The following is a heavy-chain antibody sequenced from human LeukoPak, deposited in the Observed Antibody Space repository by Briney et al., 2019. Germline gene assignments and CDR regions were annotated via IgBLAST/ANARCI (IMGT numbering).Heavy chain of an antibody. CDR3: ARGRSGGSYYIYY. CDR2: ISCSSSTI. V-gene: IGHV3-48*01. D-gene: IGHD1-26*01. Sequence: GGSLSLSCAVSEFIFSTYSMNWVRQAPGKGLEWVTYISCSSSTIYYAESVKGRFSISRDNAKNSLYVQMNSLRAEDTAVYYCARGRSGGSYYIYYWGQGTLVTVSS. J-gene: IGHJ4*02. CDR1: EFIFSTYS.